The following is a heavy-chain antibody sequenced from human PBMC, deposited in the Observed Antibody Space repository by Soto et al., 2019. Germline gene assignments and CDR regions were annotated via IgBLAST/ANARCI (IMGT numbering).Heavy chain of an antibody. CDR2: IKGDGTNT. J-gene: IGHJ4*02. V-gene: IGHV3-74*01. Sequence: GGSLRLSCAASGFTFSSYWMHWVRQVPGKGLVWVSRIKGDGTNTGYADSVKGRFTISRDNVKNTLYLQMNSLRAEDTAVYYCARGLTGYYGFDYWGQGTLVTSPQ. CDR3: ARGLTGYYGFDY. CDR1: GFTFSSYW. D-gene: IGHD3-10*01.